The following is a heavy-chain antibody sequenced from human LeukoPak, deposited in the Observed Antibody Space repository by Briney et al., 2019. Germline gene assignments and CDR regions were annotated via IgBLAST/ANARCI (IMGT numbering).Heavy chain of an antibody. CDR1: GFTFSNAW. Sequence: GSLRLSCAASGFTFSNAWMSWVRQAPGKGLEWVGRIKSKTDGGTTDYAAPVKGRFTISRDDSKNTLYLQMNSLKTEDTAVYYCTTREKDSMVRGIRSFDYWGQGTLVTVSS. D-gene: IGHD3-10*01. J-gene: IGHJ4*02. V-gene: IGHV3-15*01. CDR3: TTREKDSMVRGIRSFDY. CDR2: IKSKTDGGTT.